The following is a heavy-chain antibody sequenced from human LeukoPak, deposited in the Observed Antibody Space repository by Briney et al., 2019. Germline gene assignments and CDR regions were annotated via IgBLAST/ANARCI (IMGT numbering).Heavy chain of an antibody. CDR3: ARHVGNSGSGSYLTYFDY. D-gene: IGHD3-10*01. CDR1: GGSISSYY. Sequence: SETLSLTCTASGGSISSYYWSWIRQPPGKGLEWIGHIYYSGSTHYNPSLKSRVTISVDTSKDQFSLKLSSVTAADTAVYYCARHVGNSGSGSYLTYFDYWGQGTLVTVSS. V-gene: IGHV4-59*08. J-gene: IGHJ4*02. CDR2: IYYSGST.